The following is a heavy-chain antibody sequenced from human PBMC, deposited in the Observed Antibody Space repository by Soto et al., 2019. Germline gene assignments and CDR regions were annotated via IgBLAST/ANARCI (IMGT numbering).Heavy chain of an antibody. CDR3: AREEPSDGWYGFES. V-gene: IGHV3-15*07. Sequence: PGGSLRLSCAASRFPFSNAWLNWVRQAPGQELEWVGRSESRTDGGTTDYAGPGKGRFNISRDHSKNTLYLQMNSLKTEATAVYYCAREEPSDGWYGFESWGQGTVVTVSS. J-gene: IGHJ3*02. CDR1: RFPFSNAW. D-gene: IGHD6-19*01. CDR2: SESRTDGGTT.